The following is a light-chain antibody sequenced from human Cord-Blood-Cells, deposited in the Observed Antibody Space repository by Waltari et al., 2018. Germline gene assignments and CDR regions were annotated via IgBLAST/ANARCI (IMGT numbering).Light chain of an antibody. Sequence: QSALTQPRSVSGSPGQSITISCTGTSSDVGSYNLFSWYQQHPGKAPKLMIYEGSKRPSGVSNRFSGSKAGNTASLTISGLQAEDEADYYCCSYAGSSSYVFGTGTKVTVL. CDR2: EGS. J-gene: IGLJ1*01. V-gene: IGLV2-23*01. CDR3: CSYAGSSSYV. CDR1: SSDVGSYNL.